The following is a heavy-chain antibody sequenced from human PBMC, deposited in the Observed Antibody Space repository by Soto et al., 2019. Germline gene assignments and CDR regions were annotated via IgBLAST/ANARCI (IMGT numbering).Heavy chain of an antibody. CDR1: GFTFSSYS. CDR2: ISSSSSTI. D-gene: IGHD6-19*01. CDR3: ARSLVGRGWYASTFGNFDY. J-gene: IGHJ4*02. V-gene: IGHV3-48*01. Sequence: PGGSLRLSCAASGFTFSSYSMNWVRQAPGKGLEWVSYISSSSSTIYYADSVKGRFTISRDNAKNSLYLQMNSLRAEDTAVYYCARSLVGRGWYASTFGNFDYWGQGTLVTVSS.